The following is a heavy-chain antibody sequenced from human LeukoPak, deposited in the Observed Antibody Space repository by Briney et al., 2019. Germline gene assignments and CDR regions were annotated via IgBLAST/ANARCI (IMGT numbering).Heavy chain of an antibody. J-gene: IGHJ5*02. CDR2: MSPKSGNT. CDR3: ARGYGIQLWLPGFDP. V-gene: IGHV1-8*01. Sequence: ASVKVSCKASGYTFTSYDFNWVRQASGQGFEWMGWMSPKSGNTGYAQKFQGRVTMTRDTSTSTVYMELSSLRSEDTAVYYCARGYGIQLWLPGFDPWGQGTLVTVSS. D-gene: IGHD5-18*01. CDR1: GYTFTSYD.